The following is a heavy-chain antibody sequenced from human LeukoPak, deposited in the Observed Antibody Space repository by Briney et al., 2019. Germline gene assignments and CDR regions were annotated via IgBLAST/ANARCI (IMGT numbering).Heavy chain of an antibody. Sequence: PGGSLRLSCAASGFTFSSYGMHWVRQAPGKGLEWVAVIWYDGSNNYYADSVKGRFTISRDNSKNTLYLQMNSLGAEDTAVYYCARVGRYCSGGSCYSGPGAFDIWGQGTMVTVSS. CDR3: ARVGRYCSGGSCYSGPGAFDI. CDR2: IWYDGSNN. V-gene: IGHV3-33*01. D-gene: IGHD2-15*01. CDR1: GFTFSSYG. J-gene: IGHJ3*02.